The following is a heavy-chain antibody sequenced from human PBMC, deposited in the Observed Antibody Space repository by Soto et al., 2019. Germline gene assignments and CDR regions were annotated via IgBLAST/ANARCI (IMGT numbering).Heavy chain of an antibody. J-gene: IGHJ4*02. CDR2: IYYSGST. CDR1: VGSISTYY. D-gene: IGHD5-12*01. CDR3: ARWLGYGPHFVY. Sequence: PSETLSLSCIVSVGSISTYYWSWIRQPPGKGLEWIGYIYYSGSTSYNPSLKSRVIISVDTSTNQFSLKLISVTAADTAVYYCARWLGYGPHFVYWGQGTLVTVSS. V-gene: IGHV4-59*08.